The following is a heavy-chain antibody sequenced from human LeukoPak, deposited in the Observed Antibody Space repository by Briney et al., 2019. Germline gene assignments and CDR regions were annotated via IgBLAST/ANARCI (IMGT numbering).Heavy chain of an antibody. Sequence: ASVKVSCKASGYTFTSYGISWVRQAPGQGLEWMGWISAYSGNTNYAQKLQGRVTMTTDTSTSTAYMELRSLRSDDTAVYYCARDMKRWLQSTLDYWGQGTLVTVSS. J-gene: IGHJ4*02. CDR3: ARDMKRWLQSTLDY. V-gene: IGHV1-18*01. CDR1: GYTFTSYG. D-gene: IGHD5-24*01. CDR2: ISAYSGNT.